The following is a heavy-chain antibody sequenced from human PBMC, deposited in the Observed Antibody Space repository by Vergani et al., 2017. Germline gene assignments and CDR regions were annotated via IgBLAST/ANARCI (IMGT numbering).Heavy chain of an antibody. CDR3: ARIRGGYCSGGSCSDFDY. CDR1: GYSISSGYYW. J-gene: IGHJ4*02. V-gene: IGHV2-26*01. CDR2: IFSNDEK. D-gene: IGHD2-15*01. Sequence: ESGPGLLKPSETLSLTCTVSGYSISSGYYWGWIRQPPGKGLEWIAHIFSNDEKSYSTSLKSRLTISKDTSKSQVVLTMTNMDPVDTATYYCARIRGGYCSGGSCSDFDYWGQGTLVTVSS.